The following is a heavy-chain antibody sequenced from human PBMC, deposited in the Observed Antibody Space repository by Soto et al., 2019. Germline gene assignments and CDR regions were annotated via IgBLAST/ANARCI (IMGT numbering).Heavy chain of an antibody. CDR1: GFTFNIYT. CDR2: ISSSSNYI. D-gene: IGHD4-17*01. V-gene: IGHV3-21*01. J-gene: IGHJ4*02. CDR3: ARDLYGDYAVDY. Sequence: EVQLVESGGGLVKPGGSLRLSCAASGFTFNIYTMNWVRQAPGKGLEWVSSISSSSNYIYYADSLKGRFTISRDNAENSLYLQMNSLRAEDTAVYYCARDLYGDYAVDYWGQGTLVTVSS.